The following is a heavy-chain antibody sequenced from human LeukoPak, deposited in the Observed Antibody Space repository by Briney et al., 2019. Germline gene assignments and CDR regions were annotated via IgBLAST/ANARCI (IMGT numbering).Heavy chain of an antibody. CDR3: GRENYDYVWGREAYTVDWFDP. J-gene: IGHJ5*02. V-gene: IGHV3-30*02. CDR2: IRFDGTNK. CDR1: GFTFSDYA. D-gene: IGHD3-16*01. Sequence: GGSLRLSCAASGFTFSDYAVVWVRHTPGKGLEWMAFIRFDGTNKYYADSVKDRFTISRDNAKNTLYLQMNSLRVDDTAVYYCGRENYDYVWGREAYTVDWFDPWGQGTLVTVSS.